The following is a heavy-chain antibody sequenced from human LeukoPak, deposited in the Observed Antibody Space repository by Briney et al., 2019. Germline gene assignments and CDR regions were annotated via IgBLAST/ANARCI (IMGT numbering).Heavy chain of an antibody. Sequence: ASVKVSCKASGYTFSSYNYGISWVRQAPGQGLEWMGWISVYNGNTNYAQKLQGRITMTTDTSTNTAYMELRSLRSDDTAVYYCAGVPRDGGIDYWGQGTLVTVSS. J-gene: IGHJ4*02. CDR3: AGVPRDGGIDY. CDR2: ISVYNGNT. D-gene: IGHD4-23*01. CDR1: GYTFSSYNYG. V-gene: IGHV1-18*01.